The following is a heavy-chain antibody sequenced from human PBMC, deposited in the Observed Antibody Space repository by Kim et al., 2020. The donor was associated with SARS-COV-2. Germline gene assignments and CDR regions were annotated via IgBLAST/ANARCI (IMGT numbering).Heavy chain of an antibody. CDR3: ARDTRIVGATTIDY. CDR1: GGSVSSDNYY. Sequence: SETLSLTYTVSGGSVSSDNYYWSWIRQPPGRGREWIGYIYYSGSTKYNPSLKSRVTISIDMSKNQFSLKLSSVTAADTAMYYCARDTRIVGATTIDYWGQGTLVTVSS. J-gene: IGHJ4*02. CDR2: IYYSGST. D-gene: IGHD1-26*01. V-gene: IGHV4-61*01.